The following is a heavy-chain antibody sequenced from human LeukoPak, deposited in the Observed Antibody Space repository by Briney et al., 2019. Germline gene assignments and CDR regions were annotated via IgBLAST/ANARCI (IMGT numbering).Heavy chain of an antibody. CDR2: FDPEDGDT. Sequence: ASVKVSCKVSGDTVTELSMHWVRQAPGKGLEWMGGFDPEDGDTIYAQKFQGRVTMTEDTSTGTAYMELSSLRSEDTAVYYCATGLGWLLYGFFDHWGQGTLVTVSS. J-gene: IGHJ4*02. V-gene: IGHV1-24*01. CDR1: GDTVTELS. CDR3: ATGLGWLLYGFFDH. D-gene: IGHD3-3*01.